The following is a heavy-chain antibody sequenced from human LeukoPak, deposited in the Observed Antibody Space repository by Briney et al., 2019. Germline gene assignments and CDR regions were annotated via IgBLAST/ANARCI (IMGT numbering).Heavy chain of an antibody. CDR1: GGSISSYY. D-gene: IGHD1-26*01. CDR2: IYYSGST. Sequence: SETLSLTCTVSGGSISSYYWSWIRQPPGKGLEWIGYIYYSGSTNYNPSLKSRVTISVDTSKNQFSLKLTSATATDTAVYYCARQDYSGTYLFDYWGQGTLVTVSS. J-gene: IGHJ4*02. V-gene: IGHV4-59*08. CDR3: ARQDYSGTYLFDY.